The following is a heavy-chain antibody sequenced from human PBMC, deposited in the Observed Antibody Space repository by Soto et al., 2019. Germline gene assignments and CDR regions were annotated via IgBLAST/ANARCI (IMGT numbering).Heavy chain of an antibody. J-gene: IGHJ4*02. D-gene: IGHD3-16*01. Sequence: GESLKISCRVSGYSFTTYWIGWVRQMSGKGLEWVGIVHPGDSETRYSSSFQGRVTISADRSINTAYLQWSSLQASDTAMYYCARQGGXXXXMIIDYWGXGTLVIVSS. CDR3: ARQGGXXXXMIIDY. CDR2: VHPGDSET. V-gene: IGHV5-51*01. CDR1: GYSFTTYW.